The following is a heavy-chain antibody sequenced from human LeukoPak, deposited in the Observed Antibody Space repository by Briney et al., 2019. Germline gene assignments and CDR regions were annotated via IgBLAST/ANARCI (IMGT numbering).Heavy chain of an antibody. CDR1: GYSISSGYY. CDR3: ARVRAPHWFDP. J-gene: IGHJ5*02. CDR2: LHHNGST. Sequence: SETLSLTCSVSGYSISSGYYWGWIRQPPGKGLEWIGSLHHNGSTYYNPSLKSRVTISVDTSKNQFSLKLRSVTAADTAVYYCARVRAPHWFDPWGQGTLVTVSS. V-gene: IGHV4-38-2*02.